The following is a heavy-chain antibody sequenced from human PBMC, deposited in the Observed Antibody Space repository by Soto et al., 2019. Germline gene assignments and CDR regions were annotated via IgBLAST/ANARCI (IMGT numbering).Heavy chain of an antibody. Sequence: QVQLVESGGGVVQPGRSLRLSCAASGFTFSSYGMHWVRQAPGKGLEWVAVISYDGSNKYYADSVKGRFTISRDNSKNTLYLQMNSLRAEDTAVYYCAKDLGGWGQGTMFTVSS. D-gene: IGHD2-15*01. CDR3: AKDLGG. V-gene: IGHV3-30*18. CDR1: GFTFSSYG. CDR2: ISYDGSNK. J-gene: IGHJ3*01.